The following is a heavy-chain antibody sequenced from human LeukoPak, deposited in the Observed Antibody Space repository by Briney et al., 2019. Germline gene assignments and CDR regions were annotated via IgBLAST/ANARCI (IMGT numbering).Heavy chain of an antibody. V-gene: IGHV3-7*01. CDR1: GFTFSSYW. J-gene: IGHJ3*02. Sequence: PGGSLRLSCAASGFTFSSYWMSWVRQAPGKGLEWVANIKQDGSEKYYVDSVKGRFTISRDNAKNSLYLQMNSLRAEDTAVYYCARPGGGFYYSVPYDAFDIWGQGTMVTVSS. D-gene: IGHD3-22*01. CDR3: ARPGGGFYYSVPYDAFDI. CDR2: IKQDGSEK.